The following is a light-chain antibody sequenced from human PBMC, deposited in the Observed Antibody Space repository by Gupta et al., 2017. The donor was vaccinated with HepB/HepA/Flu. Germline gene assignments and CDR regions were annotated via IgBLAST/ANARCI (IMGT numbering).Light chain of an antibody. CDR3: LQHDTLPYT. CDR1: QDIDDD. J-gene: IGKJ2*01. CDR2: EAT. Sequence: DTTLTQPPAFMSATPGDKITISCKASQDIDDDVNWYQQKPGQAPLFIIQEATTLVPGIPRRFSGAGYGTDFTLTIDNIAAEDAADYFCLQHDTLPYTFGQGTKVEIK. V-gene: IGKV5-2*01.